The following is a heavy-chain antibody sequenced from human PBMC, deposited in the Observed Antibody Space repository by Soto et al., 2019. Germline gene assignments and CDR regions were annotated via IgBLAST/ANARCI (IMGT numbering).Heavy chain of an antibody. V-gene: IGHV3-21*01. CDR1: GFSFSSYS. J-gene: IGHJ6*02. CDR3: ARDPSSYYGMDV. D-gene: IGHD1-26*01. CDR2: ISSSSSYI. Sequence: GGSLRLSCAASGFSFSSYSMNWVRQAPGKGLEWVSSISSSSSYIYYADSVKGRFTISRDNAKNSLYLQMNSLRAEDTAVYYCARDPSSYYGMDVWGQGTTVTVSS.